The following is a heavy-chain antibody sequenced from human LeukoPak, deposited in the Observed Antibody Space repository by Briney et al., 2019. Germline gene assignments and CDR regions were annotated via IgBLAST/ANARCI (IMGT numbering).Heavy chain of an antibody. Sequence: KPSETLSLTCTVSGGSISSSSFYWGWVRQPPGEGVGWIGGIYYSGSTVYNPSPQSRVTISVDPSKNQFSLKLSSVTAADTAVYYCARHDRGYSYGYPTNYYYYMDVWGKGTTVTVSS. CDR1: GGSISSSSFY. V-gene: IGHV4-39*01. CDR2: IYYSGST. J-gene: IGHJ6*03. CDR3: ARHDRGYSYGYPTNYYYYMDV. D-gene: IGHD5-18*01.